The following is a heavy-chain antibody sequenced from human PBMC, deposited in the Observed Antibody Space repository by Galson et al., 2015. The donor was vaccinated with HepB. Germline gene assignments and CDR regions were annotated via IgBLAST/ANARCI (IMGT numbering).Heavy chain of an antibody. J-gene: IGHJ5*02. CDR2: ISAYNGNT. Sequence: SVKVSCKASGYTFTSYGISWVRQAPGQGLEWMGWISAYNGNTNYAQKLQGRVTMTTDTSTSTAYMELRSLRSDDTAVYYCARVGDFWSGYGGFDPWGQGTLVTVSS. V-gene: IGHV1-18*01. CDR3: ARVGDFWSGYGGFDP. D-gene: IGHD3-3*01. CDR1: GYTFTSYG.